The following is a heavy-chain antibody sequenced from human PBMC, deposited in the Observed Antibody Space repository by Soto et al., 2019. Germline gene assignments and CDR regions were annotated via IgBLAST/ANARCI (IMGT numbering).Heavy chain of an antibody. D-gene: IGHD3-3*01. V-gene: IGHV3-30*18. J-gene: IGHJ4*02. CDR3: ANDLSFGDFMRGLDY. CDR2: ISHDGSII. CDR1: GFSFNTYA. Sequence: QVQLVESGGGVVQPGRSLRRSCAASGFSFNTYAMHWVRQAPGKGLEWVAVISHDGSIIRSADFVEGRFVVFRDNSNNKLFLQMESLKPDETAVYYCANDLSFGDFMRGLDYWGQGTLVNFAS.